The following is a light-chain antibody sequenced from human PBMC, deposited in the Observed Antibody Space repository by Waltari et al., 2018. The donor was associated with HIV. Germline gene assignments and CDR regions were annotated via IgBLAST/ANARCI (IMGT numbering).Light chain of an antibody. CDR1: SSDVGGYNS. V-gene: IGLV2-14*03. Sequence: QSALTQPASVSGSPGQSITISCTGASSDVGGYNSVSWYQQRPGKAPKLMIYNVSNRPSGVSIRFSGSQSGNTASLTISGLQADDEADYYCSSSTSSTTLEIFGGGTKLTVL. CDR3: SSSTSSTTLEI. J-gene: IGLJ2*01. CDR2: NVS.